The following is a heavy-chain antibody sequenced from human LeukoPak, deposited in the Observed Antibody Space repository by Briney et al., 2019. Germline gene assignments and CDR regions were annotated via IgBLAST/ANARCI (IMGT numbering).Heavy chain of an antibody. CDR3: AKGDYYYYYMDV. CDR2: IWDDVSNK. CDR1: GFIFSSYC. J-gene: IGHJ6*03. Sequence: GALILFCGASGFIFSSYCMHWVRQAPGKGLEGGAGIWDDVSNKYYADSVKRRFTISRDNSKNTLYLQMNSLRAEDTAVYYCAKGDYYYYYMDVWGKGTTVTVSS. V-gene: IGHV3-33*06.